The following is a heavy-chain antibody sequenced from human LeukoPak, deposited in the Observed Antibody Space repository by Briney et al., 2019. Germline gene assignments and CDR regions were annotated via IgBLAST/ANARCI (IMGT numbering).Heavy chain of an antibody. V-gene: IGHV4-34*01. D-gene: IGHD3-16*01. J-gene: IGHJ5*02. CDR1: GGSFSGYY. CDR2: INHSGST. Sequence: SETLSLTCAVYGGSFSGYYWSWIRQPPGEGLEWIGEINHSGSTNYNPSLKSRVTISVDTSKNQFSLKLSSVTAADTAVYYCAREGGALRSWFDPWGQGTLVTVSS. CDR3: AREGGALRSWFDP.